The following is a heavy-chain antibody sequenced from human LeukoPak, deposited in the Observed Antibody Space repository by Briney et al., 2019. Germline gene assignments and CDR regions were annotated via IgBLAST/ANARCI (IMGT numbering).Heavy chain of an antibody. Sequence: SVKVSCKASGGTFSSYAISWVRQAPGQGLEWMGGIIPIFGTANYAQKFQGRVTITADESTSTAYMELSSLRSEDTAVYYCARDPGNSRDYYDSSGYYHQGDYWGQGTLVTVSS. D-gene: IGHD3-22*01. J-gene: IGHJ4*02. CDR3: ARDPGNSRDYYDSSGYYHQGDY. V-gene: IGHV1-69*13. CDR1: GGTFSSYA. CDR2: IIPIFGTA.